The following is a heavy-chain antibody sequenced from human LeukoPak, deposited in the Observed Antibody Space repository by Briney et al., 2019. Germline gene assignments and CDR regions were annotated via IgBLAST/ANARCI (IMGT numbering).Heavy chain of an antibody. J-gene: IGHJ5*02. Sequence: SETLSLTCTVSGGSISSETYYWTWVRQPAGKGLEWIGRIYSSGSTSYNPSLKSRVTISVDTSKNQFSLELNSVTASDTAVYFCARGGRGFAPWGQGPLVTVSS. CDR3: ARGGRGFAP. V-gene: IGHV4-61*02. CDR1: GGSISSETYY. CDR2: IYSSGST.